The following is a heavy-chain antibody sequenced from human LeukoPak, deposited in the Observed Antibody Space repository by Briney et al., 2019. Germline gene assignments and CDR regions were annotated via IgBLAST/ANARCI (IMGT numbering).Heavy chain of an antibody. CDR1: GYTLTGYY. V-gene: IGHV1-2*02. CDR2: INPNSGGT. CDR3: AKAGSGSYHNNWFDP. J-gene: IGHJ5*02. D-gene: IGHD1-26*01. Sequence: ASVKVSCKASGYTLTGYYMHWVRQAPGQGLEWMGWINPNSGGTNYAQKFQGRVTMTRDTSISTAYMELSRLRSDDTALYYCAKAGSGSYHNNWFDPWGQGTLVTVSS.